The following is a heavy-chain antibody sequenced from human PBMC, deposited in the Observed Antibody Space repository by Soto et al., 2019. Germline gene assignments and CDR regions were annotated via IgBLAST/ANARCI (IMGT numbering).Heavy chain of an antibody. V-gene: IGHV4-59*01. D-gene: IGHD4-17*01. CDR3: AREGSGYGDYFDY. Sequence: QVQLQESGPGLVKPSETLSLTCTVSGGSISSYYWSWIRQPPGKGLEWIGYIYYSGSTNYNPSLKSRVTISVDTSKNQCSLKLSSVTAADTAVYYCAREGSGYGDYFDYWGQGTLVTVSS. CDR2: IYYSGST. CDR1: GGSISSYY. J-gene: IGHJ4*02.